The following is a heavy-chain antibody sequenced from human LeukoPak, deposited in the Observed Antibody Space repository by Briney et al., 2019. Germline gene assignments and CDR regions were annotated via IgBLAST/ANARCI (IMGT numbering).Heavy chain of an antibody. CDR1: GGSFSGYY. J-gene: IGHJ4*02. Sequence: PSETLSLTCAVYGGSFSGYYWSWIRQPPGKGLEWIGEINHSGSTNYNPSLKSRVTISVDTSKNQFSLKLSSVTAADTAVYYCARDGGYSSSPAFDYGGQGTLVTVSS. CDR3: ARDGGYSSSPAFDY. CDR2: INHSGST. D-gene: IGHD6-13*01. V-gene: IGHV4-34*01.